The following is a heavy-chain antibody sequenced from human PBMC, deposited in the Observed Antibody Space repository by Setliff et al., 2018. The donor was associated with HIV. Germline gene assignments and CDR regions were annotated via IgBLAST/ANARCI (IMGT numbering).Heavy chain of an antibody. Sequence: GASVKVSCKASGYTFTSYYIHWVRQAPGQGLEWMGWINSNNGGTKYAQKFQGRVTLTMDTSTSTFYMELSSLRFEDTAVYYCARAPPSGKARPYYFDYWGQGTLVTVSS. D-gene: IGHD6-13*01. CDR3: ARAPPSGKARPYYFDY. V-gene: IGHV1-2*02. J-gene: IGHJ4*02. CDR2: INSNNGGT. CDR1: GYTFTSYY.